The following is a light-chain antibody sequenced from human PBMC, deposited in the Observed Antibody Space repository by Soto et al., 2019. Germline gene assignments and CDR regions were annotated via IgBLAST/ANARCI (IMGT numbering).Light chain of an antibody. J-gene: IGKJ2*01. Sequence: EIVMTQSPATLSVSPGERATLSCRASQSVSGNLAWYQQKPGQAPRLLIYAASTRATGIPARFSGSGSGKQFTLTISSLQSEDFAIYYCQQYNNWPDTFGQGTKLEMK. CDR2: AAS. V-gene: IGKV3-15*01. CDR3: QQYNNWPDT. CDR1: QSVSGN.